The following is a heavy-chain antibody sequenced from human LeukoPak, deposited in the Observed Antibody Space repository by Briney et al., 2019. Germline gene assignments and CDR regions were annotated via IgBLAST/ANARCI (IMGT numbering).Heavy chain of an antibody. CDR1: GFTFSSYA. Sequence: GGSLRLSCAASGFTFSSYAMSWVRQAPGKGLEWVSAISGSGGSTYYADSVKGRFTISRGNSKDTLYLQMNSLRAEDTAVYYCAKGSYFDWLKTPFDYWGQGTLVTVSS. J-gene: IGHJ4*02. D-gene: IGHD3-9*01. CDR2: ISGSGGST. CDR3: AKGSYFDWLKTPFDY. V-gene: IGHV3-23*01.